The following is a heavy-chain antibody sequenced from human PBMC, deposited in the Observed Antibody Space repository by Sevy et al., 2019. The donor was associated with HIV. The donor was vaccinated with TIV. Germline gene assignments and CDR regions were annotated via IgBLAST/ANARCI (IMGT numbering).Heavy chain of an antibody. Sequence: GGSLRLSCAASGFTFSSYEMNWVRQAPGKGLEWVSYISSSGSTIDYANSVKGRFTISRDNAKNSLYLQMNSLRAEDTAVYYCARDSSTHYYDSSGYYYYYYGMDVWGQGTTVTVSS. V-gene: IGHV3-48*03. D-gene: IGHD3-22*01. CDR3: ARDSSTHYYDSSGYYYYYYGMDV. CDR1: GFTFSSYE. CDR2: ISSSGSTI. J-gene: IGHJ6*02.